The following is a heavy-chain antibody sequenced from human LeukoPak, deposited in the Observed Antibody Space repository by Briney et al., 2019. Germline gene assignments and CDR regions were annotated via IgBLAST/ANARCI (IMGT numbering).Heavy chain of an antibody. D-gene: IGHD2-21*02. Sequence: ASVKVSCKASGYTFTNYFMHWVRQAPGQGLEWMGIINPRRDSTGYAQKFQGRTTMTTDMSTRTVYMELSSLESEDTAVYYCARRDCVGDCYSNWFDPWGQGTLVTVSS. CDR3: ARRDCVGDCYSNWFDP. J-gene: IGHJ5*02. V-gene: IGHV1-46*01. CDR1: GYTFTNYF. CDR2: INPRRDST.